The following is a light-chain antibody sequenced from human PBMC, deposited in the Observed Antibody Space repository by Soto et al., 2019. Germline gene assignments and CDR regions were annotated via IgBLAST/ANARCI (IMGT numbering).Light chain of an antibody. CDR2: DVN. Sequence: QSVLTQPPSASGSPGQSVAISCTGTSRDVGGYNYVSGYQQHPGKAHKLMVDDVNPPPAGVPDRFSGSKSGNTVSLTVSGLQAEDEADYYCSSYAGSSNVFGTGTKVTVL. J-gene: IGLJ1*01. CDR1: SRDVGGYNY. CDR3: SSYAGSSNV. V-gene: IGLV2-8*01.